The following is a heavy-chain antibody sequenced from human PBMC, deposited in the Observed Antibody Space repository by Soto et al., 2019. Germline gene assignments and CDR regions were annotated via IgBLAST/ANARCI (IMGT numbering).Heavy chain of an antibody. V-gene: IGHV4-31*03. J-gene: IGHJ5*02. Sequence: QVQLQESGPGLVKPSQNLSLTCTISNGSVNRGGYYWSWIRQHPGKGLEGVGYMSYNGSTYYSPSLKSRVTRSVDASKTRLSLKLSSVTAADTAIYYCARARVISSRNWFDPWGQGTLVTVSS. D-gene: IGHD6-6*01. CDR3: ARARVISSRNWFDP. CDR2: MSYNGST. CDR1: NGSVNRGGYY.